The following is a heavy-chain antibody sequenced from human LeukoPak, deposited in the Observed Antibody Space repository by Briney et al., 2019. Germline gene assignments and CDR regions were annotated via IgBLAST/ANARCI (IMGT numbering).Heavy chain of an antibody. CDR1: GNYW. Sequence: GSLRLSCAASGNYWMHWVRQAPGKGLVWVSHINSDGSWTSYADSVKGRFTISKDNAKNSLYLQMNSLRAEDTAVYYCARDWNYYYYYGMDVWGQGTTVTVSS. V-gene: IGHV3-74*01. J-gene: IGHJ6*02. D-gene: IGHD1-1*01. CDR2: INSDGSWT. CDR3: ARDWNYYYYYGMDV.